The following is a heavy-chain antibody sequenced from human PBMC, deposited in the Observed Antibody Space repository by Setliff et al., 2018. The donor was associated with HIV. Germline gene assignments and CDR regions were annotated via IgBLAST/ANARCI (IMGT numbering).Heavy chain of an antibody. Sequence: SETLSLTCVVYGGSLSGYYWSWIRQPPGQGLEWIGEINHSGSTNYNPSLKSRVTISVDTSKNQFSLKLTSVTAADTAVYFCSRYNPASYNNYYYYYMDVWGKGTTVTVSS. D-gene: IGHD1-1*01. CDR2: INHSGST. V-gene: IGHV4-34*01. CDR1: GGSLSGYY. J-gene: IGHJ6*03. CDR3: SRYNPASYNNYYYYYMDV.